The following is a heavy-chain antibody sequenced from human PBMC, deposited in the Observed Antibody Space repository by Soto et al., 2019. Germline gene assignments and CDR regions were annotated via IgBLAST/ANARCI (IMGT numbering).Heavy chain of an antibody. D-gene: IGHD3-3*01. V-gene: IGHV4-34*01. J-gene: IGHJ5*02. CDR2: INHSGST. CDR1: GWNFSGYY. Sequence: SETLSLTCAVYGWNFSGYYWSWIRQPPGKGLEWIGEINHSGSTNYNPSLKSRVTISIDTSKNQFSLKLSSVTAADTAVYYCARVSTYYDFWSGFDGWFDPWGQGTLVTVSS. CDR3: ARVSTYYDFWSGFDGWFDP.